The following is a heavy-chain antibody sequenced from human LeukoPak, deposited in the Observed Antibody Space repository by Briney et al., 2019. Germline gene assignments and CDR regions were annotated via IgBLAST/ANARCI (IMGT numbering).Heavy chain of an antibody. V-gene: IGHV3-48*03. Sequence: PGGSLRLSCAASGFTFSSYEMNWVRQAPGKGLERVSYISSSGSTIYYADSVKGRFTISRDNAKNSLYLQMNSLRAEDTAVYYCARDSGIQLWLYYFDYWGQGTLVTVSS. CDR2: ISSSGSTI. D-gene: IGHD5-18*01. J-gene: IGHJ4*02. CDR1: GFTFSSYE. CDR3: ARDSGIQLWLYYFDY.